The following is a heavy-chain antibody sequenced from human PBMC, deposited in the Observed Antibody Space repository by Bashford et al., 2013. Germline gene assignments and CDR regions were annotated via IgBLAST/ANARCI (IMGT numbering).Heavy chain of an antibody. D-gene: IGHD6-19*01. CDR1: TFSSYA. V-gene: IGHV1-69*05. Sequence: TFSSYAISWVAYRTPGTRALSGMEGVIPIFGTANYAQKLQGRVTMTTDTSTSTAYMELRSLRSDDTAVYYCARDRDSSGWYVRPDYWGQGTLVTVSS. CDR2: VIPIFGTA. J-gene: IGHJ4*02. CDR3: ARDRDSSGWYVRPDY.